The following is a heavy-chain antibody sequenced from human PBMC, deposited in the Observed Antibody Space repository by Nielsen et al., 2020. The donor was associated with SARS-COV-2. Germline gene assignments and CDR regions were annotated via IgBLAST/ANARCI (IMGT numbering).Heavy chain of an antibody. CDR3: ARGSMVRGVTDYYYYGMDV. Sequence: VRQAPGKGLEWVSYISSSGSTIYYADSVKGRFTISRDNAKNSLYLQMNGLRAEDTAVYYCARGSMVRGVTDYYYYGMDVWGQGTTVTVSS. V-gene: IGHV3-48*03. CDR2: ISSSGSTI. J-gene: IGHJ6*02. D-gene: IGHD3-10*01.